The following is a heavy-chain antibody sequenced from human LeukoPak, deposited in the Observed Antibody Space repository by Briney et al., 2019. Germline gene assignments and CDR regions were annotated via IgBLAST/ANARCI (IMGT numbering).Heavy chain of an antibody. CDR2: INEDGNTK. CDR3: ARDYWRSLEY. J-gene: IGHJ4*02. Sequence: GGSLRLSCAASGFTFRNYWMSWVRQAPRKGLEWVAIINEDGNTKYYVDSLKGRFTISRDNAKNSLYLQMSSLRAKDTAVYYCARDYWRSLEYWGQGTLVTVSS. V-gene: IGHV3-7*03. D-gene: IGHD3-16*01. CDR1: GFTFRNYW.